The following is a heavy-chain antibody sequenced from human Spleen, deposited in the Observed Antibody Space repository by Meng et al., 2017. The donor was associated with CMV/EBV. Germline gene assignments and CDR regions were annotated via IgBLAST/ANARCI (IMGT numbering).Heavy chain of an antibody. D-gene: IGHD6-6*01. Sequence: GGSLRLSCSGSGFTFSSYRLSWVRQAPGKGLEWVANIDQDGTERYSVDSVKGRFTVSRDNAQNSVYLQMTSLRAEDTAVYYCARVGAARHFDYWGQGTLVTVSS. CDR2: IDQDGTER. CDR1: GFTFSSYR. V-gene: IGHV3-7*03. CDR3: ARVGAARHFDY. J-gene: IGHJ4*02.